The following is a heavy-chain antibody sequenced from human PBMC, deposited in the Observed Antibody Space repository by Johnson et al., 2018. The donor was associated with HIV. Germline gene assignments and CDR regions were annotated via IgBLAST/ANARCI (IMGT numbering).Heavy chain of an antibody. J-gene: IGHJ3*02. D-gene: IGHD3-9*01. V-gene: IGHV3-30*02. CDR1: GFAFSNYG. CDR2: IRYDGSNK. CDR3: AQGYYDILTGYYDAFDI. Sequence: VQLVESGGGVVQPGGSLRLSCAASGFAFSNYGMHWVRQGPGKGLEWVAFIRYDGSNKYYADSVKGRFTISRDNSKNTLYLQMNSLRAEDTAVYYCAQGYYDILTGYYDAFDIWGQGTMVTVSS.